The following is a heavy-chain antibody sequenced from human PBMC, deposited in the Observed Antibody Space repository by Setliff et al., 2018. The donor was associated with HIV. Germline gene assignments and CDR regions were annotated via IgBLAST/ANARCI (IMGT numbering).Heavy chain of an antibody. D-gene: IGHD7-27*01. CDR3: ARGADYLGNPSYYYYYMDA. CDR2: MNPNSGNT. J-gene: IGHJ6*03. CDR1: GYTFTSYD. Sequence: ASVKVSCKASGYTFTSYDVYWVRQATGQGLEWMGWMNPNSGNTGYAQKFQGRVTMTRNTSKSTAYMELSSLRSGDTAVYYCARGADYLGNPSYYYYYMDAWGKGTTVTVSS. V-gene: IGHV1-8*02.